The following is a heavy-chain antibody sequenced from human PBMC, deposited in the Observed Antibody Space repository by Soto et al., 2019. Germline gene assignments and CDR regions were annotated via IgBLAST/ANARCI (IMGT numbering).Heavy chain of an antibody. CDR2: IGPRDGGT. Sequence: QVSLVQYGAEGTKPGAQGKISGRAPGYTFTNFYWHWGPQAPGQGPGWLAIIGPRDGGTSNAQKFQGRLTMTADTSTSTFYMKLSSLTSEDTAVYYCARGRLFSSSSRGLGYYGMDDWGHGTTVTVSS. V-gene: IGHV1-46*01. D-gene: IGHD6-6*01. CDR1: GYTFTNFY. J-gene: IGHJ6*02. CDR3: ARGRLFSSSSRGLGYYGMDD.